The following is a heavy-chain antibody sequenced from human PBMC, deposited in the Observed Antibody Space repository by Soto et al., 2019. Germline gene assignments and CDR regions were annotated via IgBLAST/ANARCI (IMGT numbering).Heavy chain of an antibody. J-gene: IGHJ5*02. Sequence: ASVKVSCKASAYTFTSYAMHWVRQAPGQRLEWMGWINAGNGNTKYSQKFQGRVAITRDTSASTAYMELSSLRSEDTAVYYCARRYCSGGSCPNWFDPWGQGTLVTVSS. CDR1: AYTFTSYA. D-gene: IGHD2-15*01. V-gene: IGHV1-3*01. CDR3: ARRYCSGGSCPNWFDP. CDR2: INAGNGNT.